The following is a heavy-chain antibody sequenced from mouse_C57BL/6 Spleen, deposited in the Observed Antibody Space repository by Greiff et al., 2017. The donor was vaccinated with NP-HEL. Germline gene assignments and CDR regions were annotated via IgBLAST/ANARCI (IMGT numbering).Heavy chain of an antibody. Sequence: QVHVKQPGAELVKPGASVKLSCKASGYTFTSYWMQWVKQRPEQGLEWIGEIDPSDSYTNYNQKFKGKATLTVDTSSSTAYMQLSSLTSEDSAVYYCARGGRDYWGQGTSVTVSS. CDR1: GYTFTSYW. J-gene: IGHJ4*01. CDR2: IDPSDSYT. CDR3: ARGGRDY. V-gene: IGHV1-50*01.